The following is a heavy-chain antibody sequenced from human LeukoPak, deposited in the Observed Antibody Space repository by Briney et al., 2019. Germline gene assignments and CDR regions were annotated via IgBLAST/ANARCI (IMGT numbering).Heavy chain of an antibody. D-gene: IGHD3-3*01. Sequence: PSETLSLTCTVSGGSISSGSCYWSWIRQPAGKGLEWIGRIYTSGSTNYNPSLKSRVTISVDTSKNQLSLKLSSVTAADTAVYYCARERRQDYDFWSGYYYYGMDVWGQGTTVTVSS. CDR3: ARERRQDYDFWSGYYYYGMDV. CDR1: GGSISSGSCY. CDR2: IYTSGST. V-gene: IGHV4-61*02. J-gene: IGHJ6*02.